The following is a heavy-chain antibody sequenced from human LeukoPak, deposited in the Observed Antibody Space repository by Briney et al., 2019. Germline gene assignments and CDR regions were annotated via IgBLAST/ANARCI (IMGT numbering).Heavy chain of an antibody. Sequence: GGSLRLSCSASGFTFSSYAMHWVRQAPGKGLEYVSAISSNGGSTYYADSVKGRFTISRDNSKNTLYLQMGSLRAEDTAVYYCVKEMYYYDSSGYPGDDWGQGTLVTVSS. CDR3: VKEMYYYDSSGYPGDD. CDR1: GFTFSSYA. J-gene: IGHJ4*02. V-gene: IGHV3-64D*06. CDR2: ISSNGGST. D-gene: IGHD3-22*01.